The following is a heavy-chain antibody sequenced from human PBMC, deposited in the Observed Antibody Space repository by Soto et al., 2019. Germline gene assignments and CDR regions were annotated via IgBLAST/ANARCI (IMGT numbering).Heavy chain of an antibody. CDR1: GGTFSSYA. CDR2: IIPIFGTA. V-gene: IGHV1-69*13. D-gene: IGHD2-2*02. Sequence: SVKVSCKASGGTFSSYAISWVRQAPGQGLEWMGGIIPIFGTANYAQKFQGRVTITADESTSTAYMELSSLRSEDAAVYYCASMSGYCSSTSCYTGGIFDFWGQGTLVTVSS. J-gene: IGHJ4*02. CDR3: ASMSGYCSSTSCYTGGIFDF.